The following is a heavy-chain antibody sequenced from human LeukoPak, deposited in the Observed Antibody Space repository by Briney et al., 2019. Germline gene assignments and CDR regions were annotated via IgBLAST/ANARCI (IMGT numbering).Heavy chain of an antibody. J-gene: IGHJ4*02. Sequence: PSETLSLTCTVSGGSISSSSYYCGWIRQPPGKGLEWIGSIYYSGSTYYNPSLKSRVTISVDTSKNQFSLKLSSVTAADTAVYYCARQHRTTMIVVVINFIDYWGQGTLVTVSS. CDR3: ARQHRTTMIVVVINFIDY. CDR1: GGSISSSSYY. CDR2: IYYSGST. D-gene: IGHD3-22*01. V-gene: IGHV4-39*01.